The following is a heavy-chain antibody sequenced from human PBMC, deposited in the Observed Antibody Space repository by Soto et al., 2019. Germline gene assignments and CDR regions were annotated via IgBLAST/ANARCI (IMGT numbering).Heavy chain of an antibody. CDR2: IIPFFGTS. J-gene: IGHJ6*02. D-gene: IGHD1-26*01. CDR1: VGTFSSYP. V-gene: IGHV1-69*01. Sequence: QVQLVQSGAEVKKPGSSVKVSCGASVGTFSSYPINWVRQAPGQGLEWMGGIIPFFGTSNYAQKFQGRVTITADESTSTAYMELRSLRSEDTAVYYCARVGHITNYGMAVWGHGTTVTVSS. CDR3: ARVGHITNYGMAV.